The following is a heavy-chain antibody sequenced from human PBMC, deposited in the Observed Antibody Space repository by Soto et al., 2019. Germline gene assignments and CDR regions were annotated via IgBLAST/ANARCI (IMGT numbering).Heavy chain of an antibody. Sequence: GGSLRLSCAASGFTFSSYAMSWVRQAPGKGLEWVSGISGSAGSTHYADSVKGRSIISRDNSKSTLSLQINNLRAEDTAEYYCARVSLGHYNIEEYSYYGMDVWGQGTTVTVSS. CDR1: GFTFSSYA. CDR2: ISGSAGST. D-gene: IGHD1-1*01. CDR3: ARVSLGHYNIEEYSYYGMDV. V-gene: IGHV3-23*01. J-gene: IGHJ6*02.